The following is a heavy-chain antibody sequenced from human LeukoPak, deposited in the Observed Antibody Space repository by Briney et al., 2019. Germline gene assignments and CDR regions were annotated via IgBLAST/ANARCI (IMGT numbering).Heavy chain of an antibody. CDR2: IYYSGST. J-gene: IGHJ6*03. V-gene: IGHV4-59*01. CDR3: AWSYYDFWSGYSHYYYMDV. Sequence: PSETLSLTCTVPGGSISSYYWSWIRQPPGKGLEWIGYIYYSGSTNYNPSLKSRVTISVDTSKNQFSLKLSSVTAADTAVYYCAWSYYDFWSGYSHYYYMDVWGKGTTVTVSS. D-gene: IGHD3-3*01. CDR1: GGSISSYY.